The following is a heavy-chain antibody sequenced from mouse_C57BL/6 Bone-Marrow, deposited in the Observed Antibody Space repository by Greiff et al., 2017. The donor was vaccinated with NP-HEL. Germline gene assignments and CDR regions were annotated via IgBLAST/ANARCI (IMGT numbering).Heavy chain of an antibody. Sequence: VQLQQSGPELVKPGASVKISCKASGYSFTGYYMNWVKQSPEKSLEWIGEINPSTGGTTYNQKFKAKATLTVDKSSSTAYMQLKSLTSEDSAVYYCARLASFFAYWGQGTLVTVSA. CDR2: INPSTGGT. J-gene: IGHJ3*01. V-gene: IGHV1-42*01. CDR3: ARLASFFAY. CDR1: GYSFTGYY. D-gene: IGHD6-1*01.